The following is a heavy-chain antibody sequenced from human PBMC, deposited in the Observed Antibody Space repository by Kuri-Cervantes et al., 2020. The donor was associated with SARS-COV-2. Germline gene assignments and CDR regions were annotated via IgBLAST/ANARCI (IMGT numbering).Heavy chain of an antibody. V-gene: IGHV4-59*01. CDR2: IYYSGST. D-gene: IGHD3-22*01. Sequence: GSLRLSCTVSGGSISSYYWSWIRQPPGKGLEWIGYIYYSGSTNYNPSLKSRVTISVDTSKNQFSLKLSSVTAADTAVYYCARDRSSSGYSDYWGQGTRVTVSS. J-gene: IGHJ4*02. CDR1: GGSISSYY. CDR3: ARDRSSSGYSDY.